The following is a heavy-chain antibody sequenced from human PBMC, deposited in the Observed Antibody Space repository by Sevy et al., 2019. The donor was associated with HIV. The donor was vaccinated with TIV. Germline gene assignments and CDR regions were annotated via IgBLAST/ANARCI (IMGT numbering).Heavy chain of an antibody. CDR2: INESGIT. D-gene: IGHD3-10*01. Sequence: SETLSLTCAVHDGSFSGYYWNWIRQLPGKGLEWIGEINESGITYYNTSLKSRVTISVDKSKNQLSLQMRSVTATDTALYYCARHGGLVDRGFDYWGQGTLVTVSS. CDR1: DGSFSGYY. V-gene: IGHV4-34*01. CDR3: ARHGGLVDRGFDY. J-gene: IGHJ4*02.